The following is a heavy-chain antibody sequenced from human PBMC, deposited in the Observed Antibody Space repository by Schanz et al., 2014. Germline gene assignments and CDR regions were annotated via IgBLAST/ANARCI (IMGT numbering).Heavy chain of an antibody. CDR1: GFTFTDHA. Sequence: VQLLASGGGLVQPGGSLRLTCLTSGFTFTDHAMSWVRQAPGKGLEWVAVIWFDGNNKYYADSVKGRFTISRDNSKNTLYLQMNSLRAEDTALYYCAKDPHKDYGGKPQALDIWGQGTMVTVSS. CDR2: IWFDGNNK. V-gene: IGHV3-33*06. CDR3: AKDPHKDYGGKPQALDI. D-gene: IGHD4-17*01. J-gene: IGHJ3*02.